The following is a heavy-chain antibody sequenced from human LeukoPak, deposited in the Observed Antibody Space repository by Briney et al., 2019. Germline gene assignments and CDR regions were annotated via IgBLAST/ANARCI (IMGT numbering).Heavy chain of an antibody. V-gene: IGHV4-4*07. Sequence: SETLSLTCSVSGGSISDYYWSWIRQPAGKGLEWIGRIDTSGSTNYNPSLKSRVTMSVDTSKNQFSLKLSSVTAADTAVYYCARDRADFWSGYYTDYWGQGILVTVSS. CDR2: IDTSGST. J-gene: IGHJ4*02. CDR3: ARDRADFWSGYYTDY. D-gene: IGHD3-3*01. CDR1: GGSISDYY.